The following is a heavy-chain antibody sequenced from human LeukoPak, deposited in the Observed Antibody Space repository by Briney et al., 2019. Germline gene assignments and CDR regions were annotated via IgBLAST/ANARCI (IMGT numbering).Heavy chain of an antibody. Sequence: PSETLSLTCAVYGGSFSGYYWSWIRQPPGKGLEWIGEIKHSGSTNYNPSLKSRVTISVDTSKNQFSLKLSSVTAADTAVYYCARAEYYYGSGSYYRTPFDYWGQGTLVTVSS. CDR1: GGSFSGYY. CDR2: IKHSGST. CDR3: ARAEYYYGSGSYYRTPFDY. D-gene: IGHD3-10*01. J-gene: IGHJ4*02. V-gene: IGHV4-34*01.